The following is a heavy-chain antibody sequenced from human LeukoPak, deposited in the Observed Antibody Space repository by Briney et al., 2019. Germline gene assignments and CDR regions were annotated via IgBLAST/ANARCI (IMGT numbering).Heavy chain of an antibody. CDR1: GYSFTNYW. CDR2: IYPGDSDT. Sequence: GESLKISCKGSGYSFTNYWIGWVRQMPGKGLEWMGIIYPGDSDTRYSPSFQGQVTISADKSISTAYLQWSGLKASDTAMYYCARRKFYHGRAESFDYWGQGTLVTVSS. CDR3: ARRKFYHGRAESFDY. J-gene: IGHJ4*02. V-gene: IGHV5-51*01. D-gene: IGHD2-2*01.